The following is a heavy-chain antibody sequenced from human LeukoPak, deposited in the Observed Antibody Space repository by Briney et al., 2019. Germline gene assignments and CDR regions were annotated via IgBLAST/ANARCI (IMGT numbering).Heavy chain of an antibody. Sequence: GGSLRLSCAASGFTFSSYWMNWARQAPGKGLEWVASINHNGNVDYYVDSVKGRFTISRDNAKNSLYLQMSDLRAEDTAVYFCARGGVEVWGQGATVTVSS. V-gene: IGHV3-7*03. J-gene: IGHJ6*02. CDR2: INHNGNVD. CDR3: ARGGVEV. CDR1: GFTFSSYW.